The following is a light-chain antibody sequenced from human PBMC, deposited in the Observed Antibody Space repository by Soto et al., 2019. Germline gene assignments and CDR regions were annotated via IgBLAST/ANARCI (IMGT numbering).Light chain of an antibody. J-gene: IGKJ1*01. CDR3: QQYNSYPWT. V-gene: IGKV1-5*01. CDR2: DAS. Sequence: DIKMTHSPSTLSASVGDRFTITCRASQSISSWLAWYQQKPGKAPKLLIYDASSLESGVPSRFSGSGSGTEFTLTISSLQPDDFATYYCQQYNSYPWTFGQGTKVEIK. CDR1: QSISSW.